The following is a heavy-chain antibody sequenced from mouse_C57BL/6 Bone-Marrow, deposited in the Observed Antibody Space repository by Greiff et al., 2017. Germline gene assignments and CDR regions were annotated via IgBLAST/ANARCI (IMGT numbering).Heavy chain of an antibody. CDR1: GYTFTSYW. CDR2: IYPGSGST. Sequence: QVQLQQPGAELVKPGASVKMSCKASGYTFTSYWITWVKQRPGQGLEWIGDIYPGSGSTNYNEKFKSKATLTVDTSSSTAYMQLSSLTSEDSAVYYCARSFYDGYYPFAYWGQGTLVTVSA. J-gene: IGHJ3*01. D-gene: IGHD2-3*01. V-gene: IGHV1-55*01. CDR3: ARSFYDGYYPFAY.